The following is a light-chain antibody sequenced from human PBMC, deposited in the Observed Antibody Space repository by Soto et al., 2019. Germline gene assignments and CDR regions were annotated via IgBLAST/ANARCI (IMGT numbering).Light chain of an antibody. V-gene: IGKV1-27*01. J-gene: IGKJ1*01. Sequence: DIQMTQSPSSLSASIGDRVTITCRASQGITNYLAWYQQKPGKVPKLLIYAASTLQSGVPSRFSGSVSGTDFTLTISSLQPEDVATYYCQKYNSAPRAFGQGTKVEIK. CDR3: QKYNSAPRA. CDR1: QGITNY. CDR2: AAS.